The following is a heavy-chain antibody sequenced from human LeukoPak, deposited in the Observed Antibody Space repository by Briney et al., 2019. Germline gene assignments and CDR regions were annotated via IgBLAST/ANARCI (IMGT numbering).Heavy chain of an antibody. CDR2: IHHSGST. CDR1: GGSFSGYY. Sequence: SETLSLTCAVYGGSFSGYYWSWIRQPPGKGLEWIGYIHHSGSTNYNPSLKSRVTISVDTSKNQFSLELSSVTAADTAVYYCARSGGYSSSRDLDYWGQGTLVTVSS. V-gene: IGHV4-59*01. D-gene: IGHD6-13*01. J-gene: IGHJ4*02. CDR3: ARSGGYSSSRDLDY.